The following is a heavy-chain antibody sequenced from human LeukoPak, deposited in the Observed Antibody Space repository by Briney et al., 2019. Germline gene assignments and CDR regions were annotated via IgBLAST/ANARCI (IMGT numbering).Heavy chain of an antibody. D-gene: IGHD2-2*02. CDR1: GFTFSSYS. CDR3: ARADIVVVPAAIPITNYGMDV. V-gene: IGHV3-21*01. J-gene: IGHJ6*02. Sequence: TGGSLRLSCAASGFTFSSYSMNWVRQAPGKGLEWVSSISSSSSYIYYADSVKGRFTISRDNAKNSLYLQMNSLRAEDTAVYYCARADIVVVPAAIPITNYGMDVWGQGTTVTVSS. CDR2: ISSSSSYI.